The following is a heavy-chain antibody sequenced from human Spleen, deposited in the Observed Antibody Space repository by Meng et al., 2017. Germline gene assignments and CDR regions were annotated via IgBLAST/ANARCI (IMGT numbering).Heavy chain of an antibody. Sequence: SETLSLTCTVSGVSMRSYYWTWIRQPPGKGLGWIGYIYDSGSTNYNPSLNSRVTISGDMSKNHFSLKLTTMTAADTAIYYCARARGHFDSSGCYYGCYYGLGVWGQGATVTVSS. CDR3: ARARGHFDSSGCYYGCYYGLGV. J-gene: IGHJ6*02. CDR1: GVSMRSYY. V-gene: IGHV4-59*01. D-gene: IGHD3-22*01. CDR2: IYDSGST.